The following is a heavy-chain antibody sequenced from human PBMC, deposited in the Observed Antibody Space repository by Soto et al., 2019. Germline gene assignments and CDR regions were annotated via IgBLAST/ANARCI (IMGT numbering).Heavy chain of an antibody. CDR2: IWYDGSNK. CDR3: ARSGYGSGSYISYYGMDV. CDR1: GFTFSSYG. V-gene: IGHV3-33*01. Sequence: QVQLVESGGGVVQPGRSLRLSCAASGFTFSSYGMHWVRQAPGKGLEWVAVIWYDGSNKYYADSVKGRFTISRDNSKNTLYLQMNSLRAEDTAVYYCARSGYGSGSYISYYGMDVWGQGTTVTVSS. J-gene: IGHJ6*02. D-gene: IGHD3-10*01.